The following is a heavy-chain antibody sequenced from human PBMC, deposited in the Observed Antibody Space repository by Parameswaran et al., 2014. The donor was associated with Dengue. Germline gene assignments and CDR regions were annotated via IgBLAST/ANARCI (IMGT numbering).Heavy chain of an antibody. CDR3: ARRGYSGYDYVDDY. D-gene: IGHD5-12*01. V-gene: IGHV1-69*01. J-gene: IGHJ4*02. Sequence: WVRQAPGQGLEWMGGIIPIFGTANYAQKFQGRVTITADESTSTAYMELSSLRSEDTAVYYCARRGYSGYDYVDDYWGQGTLGTVSS. CDR2: IIPIFGTA.